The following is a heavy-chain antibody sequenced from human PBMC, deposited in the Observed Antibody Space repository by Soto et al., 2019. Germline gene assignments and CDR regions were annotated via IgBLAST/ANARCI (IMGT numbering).Heavy chain of an antibody. V-gene: IGHV3-23*01. J-gene: IGHJ4*02. CDR2: VSGSGGST. D-gene: IGHD3-22*01. CDR1: GFAFSSYA. CDR3: AKGSYYYDSSGCSH. Sequence: EVQLLESGGGLVQPGGSLRLSCAASGFAFSSYAMSWVRQAPGKGLEWVSAVSGSGGSTYYADSVKGRFTISRDNSENMLYLQMNSLRAEDTAVYYCAKGSYYYDSSGCSHWGQGTLVTVSS.